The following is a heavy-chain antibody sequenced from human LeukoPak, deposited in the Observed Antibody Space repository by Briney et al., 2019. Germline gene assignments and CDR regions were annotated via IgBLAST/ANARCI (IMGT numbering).Heavy chain of an antibody. CDR2: IYSGGST. D-gene: IGHD6-19*01. CDR3: ARAPRALRWYSSGWYYFDY. J-gene: IGHJ4*02. Sequence: GGSLRLSCAASGFTFSSYEMNWVRQAPGKGLEWVSVIYSGGSTYYADSVKGRFTISRDNSKNTLYLQMNSLRAEDTAVYYCARAPRALRWYSSGWYYFDYWGQGTLVTVSS. CDR1: GFTFSSYE. V-gene: IGHV3-66*01.